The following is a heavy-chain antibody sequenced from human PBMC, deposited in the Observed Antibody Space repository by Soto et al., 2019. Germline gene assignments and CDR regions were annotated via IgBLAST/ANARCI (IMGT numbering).Heavy chain of an antibody. V-gene: IGHV1-8*01. J-gene: IGHJ6*02. CDR1: GYTFTSYD. CDR2: MNPNSGNT. D-gene: IGHD6-13*01. Sequence: ASVKVSCKASGYTFTSYDINWVRQAIGQGLEWMGWMNPNSGNTGYAQKFQGRVTMTRNTSISTAYMELSSLRSEDTAVYYCARVPTRIAAAGMDVWGQGTTVTVSS. CDR3: ARVPTRIAAAGMDV.